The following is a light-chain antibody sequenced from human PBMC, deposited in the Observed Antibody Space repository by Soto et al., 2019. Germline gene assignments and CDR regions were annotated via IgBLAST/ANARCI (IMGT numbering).Light chain of an antibody. J-gene: IGKJ2*01. Sequence: DIQMTQSPSSLSASVGDRVTITCRASQSISIYLNWYQQKPGIAPKVLIYAASSLQNGVPLRFSGSGSGTDFTLTISSLQHEDFATYYCQQSFSTPYTFGQGTKLEIK. CDR1: QSISIY. CDR2: AAS. V-gene: IGKV1-39*01. CDR3: QQSFSTPYT.